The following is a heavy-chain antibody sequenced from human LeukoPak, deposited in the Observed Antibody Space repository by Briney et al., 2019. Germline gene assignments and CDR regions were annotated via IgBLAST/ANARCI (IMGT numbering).Heavy chain of an antibody. CDR2: IIPIFGTA. V-gene: IGHV1-69*06. J-gene: IGHJ4*02. CDR1: GGTFSSYA. D-gene: IGHD2-15*01. CDR3: ARAGKVVVAAAD. Sequence: RASVKVSCKASGGTFSSYAISWVRQAPGQGLEWMGRIIPIFGTANYAQNFQGRVTITADKSTSTAYMELSSLRAEDTAVYYCARAGKVVVAAADWGQGTLVTVSS.